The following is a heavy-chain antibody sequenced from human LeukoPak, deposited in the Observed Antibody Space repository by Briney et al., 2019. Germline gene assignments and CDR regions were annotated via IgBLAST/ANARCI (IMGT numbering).Heavy chain of an antibody. CDR1: GYSISNGYY. CDR2: IYYSGST. V-gene: IGHV4-59*01. CDR3: AREGYDSTLDY. J-gene: IGHJ4*02. Sequence: SETLSLTCTVSGYSISNGYYWSWIRQPPGKGLEWIGYIYYSGSTNYNPSLKSRVTISVDTSKNQFSLKLSSVTAADTAVYYCAREGYDSTLDYWGQGTLVTVSS. D-gene: IGHD3-22*01.